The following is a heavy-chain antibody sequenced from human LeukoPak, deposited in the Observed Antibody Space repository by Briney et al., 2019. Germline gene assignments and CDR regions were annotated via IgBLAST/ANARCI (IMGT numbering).Heavy chain of an antibody. CDR1: GGSFSGYY. CDR3: ARGNDDYTSFTDY. D-gene: IGHD4-11*01. Sequence: SETLSLTCAVYGGSFSGYYWSWIRQPPGKGLEWIGEINHSGSTNYNPSLKSRVTISVDTSKNQFSLKLSSVTAADTAVYYCARGNDDYTSFTDYWGQGTLVTVSS. CDR2: INHSGST. J-gene: IGHJ4*02. V-gene: IGHV4-34*01.